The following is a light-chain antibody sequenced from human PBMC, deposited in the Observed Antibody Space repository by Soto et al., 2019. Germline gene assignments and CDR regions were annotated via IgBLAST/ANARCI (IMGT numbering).Light chain of an antibody. J-gene: IGKJ5*01. Sequence: DIQMTQSPSTLSASVGDRVTITCRASQSISSWLAWYQRKPGKAPKLLIYDASSLKSGVPARFSGSGSGTEFTLTISSLQPDDFATYYCQQYNTYSTFGQGTRLEIK. CDR3: QQYNTYST. CDR1: QSISSW. CDR2: DAS. V-gene: IGKV1-5*01.